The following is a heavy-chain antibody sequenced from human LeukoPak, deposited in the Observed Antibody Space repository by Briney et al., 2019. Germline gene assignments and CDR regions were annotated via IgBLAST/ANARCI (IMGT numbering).Heavy chain of an antibody. D-gene: IGHD2-2*01. CDR2: IYPGDSDT. V-gene: IGHV5-51*01. CDR3: ARHQRDVVVPAAIDY. Sequence: GESLEISCKGSGYSLTSYWIGWVRQMPGKGLEWMGIIYPGDSDTRYSPSFQGQVTISADKSISTAYLQWSSLKASDTAMYYCARHQRDVVVPAAIDYWGQGTLVTVSS. J-gene: IGHJ4*02. CDR1: GYSLTSYW.